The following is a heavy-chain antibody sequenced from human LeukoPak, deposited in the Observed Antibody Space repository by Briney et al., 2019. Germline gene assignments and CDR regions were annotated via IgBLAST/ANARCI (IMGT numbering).Heavy chain of an antibody. J-gene: IGHJ4*02. V-gene: IGHV3-7*01. CDR3: ARTPFTFGGVIVKAPGFDY. Sequence: PGGSLRLSCVASGFTFNRYWITWVRQAPGKGLEWVANIKRDGSEKYYVGSVKGRFTTSRDNAKNSVYLQMNNLSAEDTAVYYCARTPFTFGGVIVKAPGFDYWGQGTLVTVSS. CDR1: GFTFNRYW. CDR2: IKRDGSEK. D-gene: IGHD3-16*02.